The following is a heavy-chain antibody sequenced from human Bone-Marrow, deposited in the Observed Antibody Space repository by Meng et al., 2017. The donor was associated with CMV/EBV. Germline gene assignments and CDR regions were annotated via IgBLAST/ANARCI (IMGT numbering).Heavy chain of an antibody. CDR1: GFTFTSHW. CDR3: AKDRVGVLWFGEGGVMDV. V-gene: IGHV3-74*01. J-gene: IGHJ6*02. Sequence: GESLKISCVTSGFTFTSHWMHWYRQAPGKGLVWVSRVGHDGSDTSYADSVKGRFTISRDNSKNTLYLQMNSLRAEDTAVYYCAKDRVGVLWFGEGGVMDVWGQGTTVTVSS. D-gene: IGHD3-10*01. CDR2: VGHDGSDT.